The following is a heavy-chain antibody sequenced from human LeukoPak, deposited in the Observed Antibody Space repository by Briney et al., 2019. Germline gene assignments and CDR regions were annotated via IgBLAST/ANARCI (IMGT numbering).Heavy chain of an antibody. Sequence: ASVKVSCKASGYTFTSYDINWVRQATGQGLEWMGWMNPNSGNTGYAQKFQGRVTMTRNTSISTAYMELSSLRSEDTAVYYCARAFSNYYYYYDMDVWGQGTTVTVSS. V-gene: IGHV1-8*01. CDR1: GYTFTSYD. CDR3: ARAFSNYYYYYDMDV. D-gene: IGHD3-16*01. CDR2: MNPNSGNT. J-gene: IGHJ6*02.